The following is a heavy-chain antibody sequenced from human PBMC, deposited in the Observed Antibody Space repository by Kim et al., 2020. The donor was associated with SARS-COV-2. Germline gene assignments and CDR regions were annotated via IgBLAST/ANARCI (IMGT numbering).Heavy chain of an antibody. D-gene: IGHD5-18*01. J-gene: IGHJ4*02. Sequence: GSPIYAQKFQGRVTTTSDTSTSTVYMELSSLTSEDTTVYYCARAHLQLFDSWGQGTLVTVSS. CDR3: ARAHLQLFDS. CDR2: GSP. V-gene: IGHV1-46*01.